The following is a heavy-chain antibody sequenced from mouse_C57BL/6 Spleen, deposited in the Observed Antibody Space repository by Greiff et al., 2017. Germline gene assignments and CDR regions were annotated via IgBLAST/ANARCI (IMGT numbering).Heavy chain of an antibody. V-gene: IGHV1-54*01. CDR2: ISPGSGGT. CDR3: ARWLPPMDY. Sequence: QVQLQQSGAELVRPGTSVTVSCTASGYAFTNYLIEWVKQRPGQGLEWIGVISPGSGGTNYTVKFNGKATLTADKSSSTSYMQLSSLTSEASAVYFCARWLPPMDYWGQGTSVTVSA. J-gene: IGHJ4*01. D-gene: IGHD2-2*01. CDR1: GYAFTNYL.